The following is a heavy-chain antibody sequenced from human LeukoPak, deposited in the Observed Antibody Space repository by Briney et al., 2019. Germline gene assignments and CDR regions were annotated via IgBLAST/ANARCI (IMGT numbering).Heavy chain of an antibody. CDR2: ISSSSSTI. J-gene: IGHJ4*02. D-gene: IGHD1-7*01. CDR3: ARDPTTGTIDY. Sequence: GGSLRLSCAASGFTFSSYSMNWVRQAPGKGLEWVSYISSSSSTIYYADSVKGRFTISRDNAKNSLYLQMNSLRAEDTAVYYCARDPTTGTIDYWGQGTLVTVSS. V-gene: IGHV3-48*01. CDR1: GFTFSSYS.